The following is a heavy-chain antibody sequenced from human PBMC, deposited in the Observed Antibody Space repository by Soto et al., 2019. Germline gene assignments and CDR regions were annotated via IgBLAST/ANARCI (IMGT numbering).Heavy chain of an antibody. CDR2: ISNDGNNN. CDR3: SRFVVYGGSAYYFDN. V-gene: IGHV3-30-3*02. J-gene: IGHJ4*02. D-gene: IGHD3-3*01. Sequence: QVQPVESGGGVVQPGRSLRLSCVVSGFTFRSYAMHWVRQAPGKGLEWVAVISNDGNNNYHADSVNGRFTISRDNSKNTLYLHMDSLRAEDTALYYCSRFVVYGGSAYYFDNWGQGIQVIVST. CDR1: GFTFRSYA.